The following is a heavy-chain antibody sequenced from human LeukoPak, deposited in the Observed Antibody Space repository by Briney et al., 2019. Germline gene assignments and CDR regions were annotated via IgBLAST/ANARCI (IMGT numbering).Heavy chain of an antibody. CDR2: ISSSGSTI. CDR3: ARATPIGRSYPFDY. D-gene: IGHD1-26*01. Sequence: GGSLRLSCAASGFTVGTNYMSWVRQAPGKGLEWVSYISSSGSTIYYADSVKGRFTISRDNAKNSLYLQMNSLRAEDTAVYYCARATPIGRSYPFDYWGQGTLVTVSS. V-gene: IGHV3-11*04. CDR1: GFTVGTNY. J-gene: IGHJ4*02.